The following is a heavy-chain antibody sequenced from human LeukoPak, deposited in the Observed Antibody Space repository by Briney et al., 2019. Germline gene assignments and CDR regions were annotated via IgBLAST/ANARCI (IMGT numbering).Heavy chain of an antibody. CDR1: GFTFSSYA. CDR3: ARSVATIPDFDY. Sequence: PGGSLRLSCAASGFTFSSYAMHWVRQAPGKGLEWVAVISYDGSNKYYADSVKGRFTISRDNSKNTLYLQMNSLRAEDTAVYYCARSVATIPDFDYWGQGTLVTVSS. D-gene: IGHD5-12*01. CDR2: ISYDGSNK. J-gene: IGHJ4*02. V-gene: IGHV3-30-3*01.